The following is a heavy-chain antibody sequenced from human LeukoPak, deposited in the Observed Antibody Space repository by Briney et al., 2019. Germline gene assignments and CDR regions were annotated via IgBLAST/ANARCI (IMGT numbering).Heavy chain of an antibody. D-gene: IGHD3-10*01. J-gene: IGHJ6*02. V-gene: IGHV1-24*01. CDR1: GYSLSELY. CDR3: ATDSARAMVRKWDGMDV. Sequence: ASVKVSCKVSGYSLSELYMHCVRQAPGKELEWMGGFDPEDGETIDAQKFQGRVTMTEDTSTDTAYMELSSLRSKDTAVDYCATDSARAMVRKWDGMDVWGQGTTVTVSS. CDR2: FDPEDGET.